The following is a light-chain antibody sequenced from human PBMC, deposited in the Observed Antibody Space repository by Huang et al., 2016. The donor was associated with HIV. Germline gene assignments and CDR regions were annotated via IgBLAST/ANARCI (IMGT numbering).Light chain of an antibody. CDR3: MQGTHWPPT. CDR2: KVS. V-gene: IGKV2-30*02. CDR1: QSLVHSDGNTY. Sequence: DVVMTQSPLSLPVTLGQPASISCSSSQSLVHSDGNTYLNWFQQRPGQSPRRLIYKVSNRDSGVPDRFSGSGSGTDFTLKISRVDAEDVGVYYCMQGTHWPPTFGQGTKVEIK. J-gene: IGKJ1*01.